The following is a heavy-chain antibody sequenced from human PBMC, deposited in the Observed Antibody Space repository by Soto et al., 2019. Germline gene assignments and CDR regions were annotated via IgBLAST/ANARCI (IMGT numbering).Heavy chain of an antibody. CDR2: INPSGGST. CDR1: GYTFTSAY. CDR3: ARVYCSGGSCYGIDY. Sequence: ASVKGSCKASGYTFTSAYMHWVRQAPGQGLEWMGIINPSGGSTSYAQKFQGRVTMTRDTSTSTVYMELSSLRSEDTAVYYCARVYCSGGSCYGIDYWGQGTLVTVSS. D-gene: IGHD2-15*01. J-gene: IGHJ4*02. V-gene: IGHV1-46*01.